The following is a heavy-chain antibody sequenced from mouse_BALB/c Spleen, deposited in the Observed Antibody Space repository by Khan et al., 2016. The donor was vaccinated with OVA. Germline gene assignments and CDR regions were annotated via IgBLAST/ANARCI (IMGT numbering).Heavy chain of an antibody. CDR1: GFSLTSYG. Sequence: QVQLKESGPGLVQPSQSLSITCTVSGFSLTSYGVHWVRQSPGKGLEWLGVIWSGGSTDYNAAFISRLSISKDNSKSKVFFKMNSLQANDTAIYYGARNRPLYYYCSSYYFDYWGQGTTLTVSS. J-gene: IGHJ2*01. D-gene: IGHD1-1*01. V-gene: IGHV2-2*02. CDR3: ARNRPLYYYCSSYYFDY. CDR2: IWSGGST.